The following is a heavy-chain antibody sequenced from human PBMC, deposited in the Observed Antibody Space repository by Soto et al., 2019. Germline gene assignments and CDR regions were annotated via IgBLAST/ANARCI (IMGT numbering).Heavy chain of an antibody. CDR3: TSRYCSGGSCFHLDY. CDR1: GFTFGDYA. J-gene: IGHJ4*02. CDR2: IRSKAYGGTT. D-gene: IGHD2-15*01. Sequence: EVQLVESGGGLVQPGRSLRLSCTASGFTFGDYAMSWVRQAPGKGLEWVGFIRSKAYGGTTEYAASVKGRFTISRDDSKSIGYLQMNSLKTEDTAVYYCTSRYCSGGSCFHLDYWGQGTLVTVSS. V-gene: IGHV3-49*04.